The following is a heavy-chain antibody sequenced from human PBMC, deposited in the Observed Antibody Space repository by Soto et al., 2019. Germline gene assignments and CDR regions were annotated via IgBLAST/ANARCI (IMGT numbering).Heavy chain of an antibody. V-gene: IGHV4-31*03. Sequence: PSETLSLTCTISGGSISSGGSSWSWIRQHPGKGLEWIGYIFYSGTTYYNPSLKSRVTISVDTSKNQFSLKLSSVTAADTAVYYCARRWGDAFDFWGQGTMVTVSS. CDR3: ARRWGDAFDF. CDR1: GGSISSGGSS. CDR2: IFYSGTT. D-gene: IGHD1-26*01. J-gene: IGHJ3*01.